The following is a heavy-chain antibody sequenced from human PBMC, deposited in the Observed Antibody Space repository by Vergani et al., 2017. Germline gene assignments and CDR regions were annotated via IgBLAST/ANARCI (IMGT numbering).Heavy chain of an antibody. V-gene: IGHV3-23*01. Sequence: EVQLLESGGGLVQPGGSLRLSCAASGFTFSSYAMSWVRQAPGKGLEWVSAISGSGGSTYYADSVKGRFTISRDNSKNTLYLQMNSLRAEDTAVYYCARGSTSMAYYYYYYYMDVWGKGTTVTVSS. CDR2: ISGSGGST. CDR3: ARGSTSMAYYYYYYYMDV. CDR1: GFTFSSYA. J-gene: IGHJ6*03. D-gene: IGHD2-2*01.